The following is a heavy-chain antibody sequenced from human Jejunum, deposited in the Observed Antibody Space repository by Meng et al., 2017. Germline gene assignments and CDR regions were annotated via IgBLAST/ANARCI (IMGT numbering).Heavy chain of an antibody. D-gene: IGHD1-26*01. CDR3: ARELISYAFDY. Sequence: VRLVQSGAEVMKPGASVKVSCKASGYTFTDYYLYWVRQAPGQGLEWMGRINTRTGGTIYTQKFYGRVTMTRDTSISTAYMELSRLRSDDTAVYYCARELISYAFDYWGQGSLVTVSS. CDR1: GYTFTDYY. V-gene: IGHV1-2*06. J-gene: IGHJ4*02. CDR2: INTRTGGT.